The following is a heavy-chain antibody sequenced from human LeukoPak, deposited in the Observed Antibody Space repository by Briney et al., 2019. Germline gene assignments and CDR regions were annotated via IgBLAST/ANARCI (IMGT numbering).Heavy chain of an antibody. CDR1: GFAFSSFW. J-gene: IGHJ4*02. D-gene: IGHD6-19*01. Sequence: PGGSLRLSCAASGFAFSSFWMSWVRQVPGKGLEWVANINQDGREKNYVDSVKGRFTIFRDNAKNSLYLQMNSLRVEDTAVFYCTRGSGWYPDYWGQGTLATVSS. V-gene: IGHV3-7*04. CDR2: INQDGREK. CDR3: TRGSGWYPDY.